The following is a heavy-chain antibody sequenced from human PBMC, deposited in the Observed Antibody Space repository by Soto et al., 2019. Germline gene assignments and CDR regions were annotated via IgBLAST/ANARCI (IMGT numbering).Heavy chain of an antibody. CDR3: ARGKQSIAARLRPRVTAFDI. Sequence: SETLSLTCTVSGGPISSYYWSWIRQPPGKGLEWIGYIYYSGSTNYNPSLKSRVTISVDTAKNQFSLKLSSVTAADTAVYYCARGKQSIAARLRPRVTAFDIWGQGTMVTVS. D-gene: IGHD6-6*01. J-gene: IGHJ3*02. V-gene: IGHV4-59*12. CDR2: IYYSGST. CDR1: GGPISSYY.